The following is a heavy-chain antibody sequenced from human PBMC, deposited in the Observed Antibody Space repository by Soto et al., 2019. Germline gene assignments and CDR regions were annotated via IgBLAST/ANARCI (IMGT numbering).Heavy chain of an antibody. D-gene: IGHD6-19*01. J-gene: IGHJ4*02. V-gene: IGHV1-8*02. CDR3: ARGSAFQRTGNSDF. Sequence: QVQLVQSGAEVKRPGASVKVSCTTSGYKFAYYNMNWVRQATGRGLEWLGYMNSFSGGSDFAPKFQDRLTLTKNTSISTAYLELTNLRDDDTAVYYCARGSAFQRTGNSDFWGQGTPVTVAS. CDR2: MNSFSGGS. CDR1: GYKFAYYN.